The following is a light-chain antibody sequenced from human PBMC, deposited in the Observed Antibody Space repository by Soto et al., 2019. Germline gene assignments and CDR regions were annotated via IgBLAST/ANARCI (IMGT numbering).Light chain of an antibody. J-gene: IGKJ2*01. V-gene: IGKV1-39*01. Sequence: DIQMTQSPSSLSASVVDRVTITCRASQSISSYLNWYQQKPGKAPKLLIYAASSLQSGVPSRFRGSGSGTDFTLTISSLQPEDFATYYCQQSYSTPYTFGQGTKLEIK. CDR1: QSISSY. CDR3: QQSYSTPYT. CDR2: AAS.